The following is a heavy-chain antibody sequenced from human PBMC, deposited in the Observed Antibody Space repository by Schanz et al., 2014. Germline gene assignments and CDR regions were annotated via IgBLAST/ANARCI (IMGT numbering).Heavy chain of an antibody. V-gene: IGHV1-69*08. CDR1: GGTFSTYT. Sequence: QVQLVQSGAEVKKPGSSVKVSCKASGGTFSTYTISWVRQAPGQGLEWMGRIIPILGIANYAQKFQGRVTITADKSTFTAYMELTSLRSEDTAVYYCARDQSPYTNSSDVRYFDYWGQGSLVTVSS. CDR2: IIPILGIA. CDR3: ARDQSPYTNSSDVRYFDY. J-gene: IGHJ4*02. D-gene: IGHD6-6*01.